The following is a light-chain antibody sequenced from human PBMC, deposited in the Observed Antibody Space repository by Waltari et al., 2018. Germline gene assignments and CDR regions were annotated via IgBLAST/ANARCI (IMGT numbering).Light chain of an antibody. CDR2: AAS. Sequence: DIQMTQSPPSVSASVGDRVTITCRSSQGIMSWLSWYQQKPGKAPKLLIYAASNLQSGVPSRFSGSDSGTEFTLTISSLQPEDVATYYCQEANSFPLTFGGGTKL. CDR3: QEANSFPLT. CDR1: QGIMSW. J-gene: IGKJ4*01. V-gene: IGKV1-12*01.